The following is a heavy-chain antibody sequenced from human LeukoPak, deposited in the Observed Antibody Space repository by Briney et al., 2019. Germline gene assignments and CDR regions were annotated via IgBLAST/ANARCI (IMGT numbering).Heavy chain of an antibody. CDR1: GFTFSSYA. CDR2: ISYDGSNK. D-gene: IGHD6-13*01. V-gene: IGHV3-30-3*01. Sequence: PGRSLRLSCAASGFTFSSYAMHWVRQAPGKGLEWVAVISYDGSNKYYADSVKGRITISRDNSKNTLYLQMNSLRAEDTAVYYCARDPSIAAAGTGYYFDYWGQGTLVTVSS. J-gene: IGHJ4*02. CDR3: ARDPSIAAAGTGYYFDY.